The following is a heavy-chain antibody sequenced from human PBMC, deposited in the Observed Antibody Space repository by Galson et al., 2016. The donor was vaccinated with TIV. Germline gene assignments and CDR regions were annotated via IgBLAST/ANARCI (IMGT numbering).Heavy chain of an antibody. CDR2: VDPEDGKT. V-gene: IGHV1-69-2*01. CDR1: GHNFTDYY. J-gene: IGHJ6*02. CDR3: TTVRLRGSGGMDV. D-gene: IGHD2-8*01. Sequence: VKVSCKVSGHNFTDYYMHWMQQAPGKGFEWMGHVDPEDGKTKYAAKFQGRVTMTADTSTDTAYMELSYMRSEDTAIYYCTTVRLRGSGGMDVWGQGTTVIVSS.